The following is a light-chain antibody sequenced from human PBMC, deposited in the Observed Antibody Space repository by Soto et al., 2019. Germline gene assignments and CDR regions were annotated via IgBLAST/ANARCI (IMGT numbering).Light chain of an antibody. CDR3: SSYTTTSTTYV. J-gene: IGLJ1*01. CDR2: GIS. CDR1: SSDVGGNDY. V-gene: IGLV2-14*01. Sequence: QSALTQPASVSGSPGQSITISCTGSSSDVGGNDYVSWYQQYPGKAPKVLIYGISNRPSGVSNRFSGFKSGNTASLTISGLQVEDEAYYHCSSYTTTSTTYVFGPGTKLTVL.